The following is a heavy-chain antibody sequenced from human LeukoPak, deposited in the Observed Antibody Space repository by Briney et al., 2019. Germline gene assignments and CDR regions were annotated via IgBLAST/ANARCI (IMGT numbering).Heavy chain of an antibody. J-gene: IGHJ4*02. Sequence: SETLSLTCAVYGGSFSGYYWSWIRQPPGKGLEWIGEINHSGSTNYNPSLKSRVTISVDTSKNQFSLKLSSVTAADTAVYYCARGRLGCSSSWSPPFLERGRSERLLYYFDYWGQGTLVTVSS. CDR2: INHSGST. D-gene: IGHD6-13*01. CDR1: GGSFSGYY. CDR3: ARGRLGCSSSWSPPFLERGRSERLLYYFDY. V-gene: IGHV4-34*01.